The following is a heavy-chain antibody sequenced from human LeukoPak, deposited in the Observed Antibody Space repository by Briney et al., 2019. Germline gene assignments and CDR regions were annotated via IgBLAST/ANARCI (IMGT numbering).Heavy chain of an antibody. D-gene: IGHD2-21*02. CDR3: ARDCGGDSRSFGLDR. J-gene: IGHJ5*02. CDR2: IVPFLGIV. Sequence: GASVKVSCKASGDTFINYSIQWVRQAPGQGLEWMGRIVPFLGIVNSAQKFQGRLTITADRSTNIAYMELNSLRSEDTAVYYCARDCGGDSRSFGLDRWGERTMVTVSS. CDR1: GDTFINYS. V-gene: IGHV1-69*04.